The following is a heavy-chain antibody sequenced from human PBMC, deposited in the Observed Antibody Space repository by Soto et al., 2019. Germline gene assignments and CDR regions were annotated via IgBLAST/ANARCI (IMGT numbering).Heavy chain of an antibody. J-gene: IGHJ4*02. D-gene: IGHD2-15*01. CDR3: AKDTRLAAAPPGFDY. CDR2: MSLNSGSI. Sequence: PGGSLRLXCAAXXXTXDXXXMHWGRQAPGKGLEWVSGMSLNSGSIGYADSVKGRFTISRDNAKNSLYLQMNSLRAEDTALYYCAKDTRLAAAPPGFDYWGQGTLVTFSS. V-gene: IGHV3-9*01. CDR1: XXTXDXXX.